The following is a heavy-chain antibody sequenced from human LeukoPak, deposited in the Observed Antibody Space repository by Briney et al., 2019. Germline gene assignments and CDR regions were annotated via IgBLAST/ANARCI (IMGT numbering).Heavy chain of an antibody. J-gene: IGHJ4*02. D-gene: IGHD6-13*01. Sequence: GGSLRLSCAASGFTFSTYWMSWVRQAPGKGLEWVANIKKDGTEKYYVDSVKGRFTISRDNAKNSLYLQMNSLRAEDTAVYYCTRDVGAAGYWGQGTLVIVSS. CDR1: GFTFSTYW. CDR3: TRDVGAAGY. CDR2: IKKDGTEK. V-gene: IGHV3-7*05.